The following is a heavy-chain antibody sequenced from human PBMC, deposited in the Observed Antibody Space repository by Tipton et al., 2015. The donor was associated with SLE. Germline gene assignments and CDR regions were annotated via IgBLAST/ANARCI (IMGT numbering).Heavy chain of an antibody. CDR3: ARSPAADTGWFDP. Sequence: QLVQSGAEVKKPGESLKISCKGSGYNFTNYWIGWVRQKPGKGLEWMGIIYPGDSETRYSPSFQGQVTISADKSISTAYLQWSSLKASDTAMYYCARSPAADTGWFDPWGQGTLVTVSS. D-gene: IGHD6-13*01. J-gene: IGHJ5*02. V-gene: IGHV5-51*01. CDR2: IYPGDSET. CDR1: GYNFTNYW.